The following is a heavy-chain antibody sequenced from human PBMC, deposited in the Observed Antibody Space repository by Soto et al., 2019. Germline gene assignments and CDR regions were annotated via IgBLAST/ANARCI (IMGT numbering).Heavy chain of an antibody. V-gene: IGHV3-11*06. CDR3: ARTRSTVTNQRFDP. CDR1: GFTFSDYY. J-gene: IGHJ5*02. CDR2: ISSSSSYT. Sequence: QVQLVESGGGLVKPGGSLRLSCAASGFTFSDYYMSWIRQAPGKGLEWVSYISSSSSYTNYGDSVKGRFTISRDNAKNSLYLQMNSLRAEDTAVYYCARTRSTVTNQRFDPWGQGTLVTVSS. D-gene: IGHD4-4*01.